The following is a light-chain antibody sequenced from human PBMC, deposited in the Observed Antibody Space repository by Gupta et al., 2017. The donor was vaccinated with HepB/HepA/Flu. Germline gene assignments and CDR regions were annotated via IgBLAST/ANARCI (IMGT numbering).Light chain of an antibody. CDR1: QSISSY. Sequence: DIQMTQSPSSLSASVGDRVTITCRASQSISSYLNWYQQKPGKAPKLLIYAASSLQSGVPSRFSGSGSGTGFTLTISSLQPEDFATYYCQQSYSTPVTFGQGTKVETK. CDR2: AAS. J-gene: IGKJ1*01. CDR3: QQSYSTPVT. V-gene: IGKV1-39*01.